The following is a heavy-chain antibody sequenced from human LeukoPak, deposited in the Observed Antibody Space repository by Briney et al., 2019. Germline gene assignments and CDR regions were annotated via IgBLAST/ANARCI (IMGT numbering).Heavy chain of an antibody. CDR2: IYYSGST. J-gene: IGHJ4*02. CDR3: ARDRFALDY. CDR1: GGSISSSSYY. Sequence: SSETLSLTCTVSGGSISSSSYYWGWIRQPPGKGLEWIGSIYYSGSTYYNPSLKSRVTISVDTSKNQFSLKLSSVTAADTAVYYCARDRFALDYWGQGTLVTVSS. V-gene: IGHV4-39*07. D-gene: IGHD3-10*01.